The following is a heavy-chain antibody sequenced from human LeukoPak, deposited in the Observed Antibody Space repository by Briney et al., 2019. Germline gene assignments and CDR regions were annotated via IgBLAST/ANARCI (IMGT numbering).Heavy chain of an antibody. V-gene: IGHV3-23*01. D-gene: IGHD3-22*01. CDR3: AKNYDSSGYRYYYYGMDV. CDR1: GFTFSSYA. J-gene: IGHJ6*02. CDR2: ISGSGGST. Sequence: GASLRLSCAASGFTFSSYAMSWVRQAPGKGLEWVSAISGSGGSTYYADSVKGRFTISRDNSKNTLYLQMNGLRAEDTAVYYCAKNYDSSGYRYYYYGMDVWGQGTTVTVSS.